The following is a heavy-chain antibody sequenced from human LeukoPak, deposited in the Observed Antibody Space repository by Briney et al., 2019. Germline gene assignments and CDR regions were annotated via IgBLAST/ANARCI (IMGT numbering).Heavy chain of an antibody. CDR1: GGSISSGDYY. J-gene: IGHJ5*02. V-gene: IGHV4-30-4*01. D-gene: IGHD2/OR15-2a*01. CDR3: ARGLRTPPLRILFLKGYNWFDP. CDR2: IYYSGST. Sequence: PSETLSLTCTVSGGSISSGDYYWSWIRQPPGKGLEWIGYIYYSGSTYYNPSLKSRVTISVDTSKNQFSLKLSSVTAADTAVYYCARGLRTPPLRILFLKGYNWFDPWGQGTLVTVSS.